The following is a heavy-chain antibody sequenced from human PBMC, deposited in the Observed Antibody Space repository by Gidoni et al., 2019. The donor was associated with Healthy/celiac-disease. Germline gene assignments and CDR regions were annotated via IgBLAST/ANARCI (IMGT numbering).Heavy chain of an antibody. D-gene: IGHD1-26*01. CDR2: INHSGST. Sequence: QVQLQQWGAGLLKPSETLSLTCAVYGGSFSGYYWSWIRQPPGKGLEWIGEINHSGSTNYNPSLKSRVTISVDTSKNQFSLKLSSVTAADTAVYYCNQVNSQQTYSGSYYIDYWGQGTLVTVSS. CDR1: GGSFSGYY. CDR3: NQVNSQQTYSGSYYIDY. V-gene: IGHV4-34*01. J-gene: IGHJ4*02.